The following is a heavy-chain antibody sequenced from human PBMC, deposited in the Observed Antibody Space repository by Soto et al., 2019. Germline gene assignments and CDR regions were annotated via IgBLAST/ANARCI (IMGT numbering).Heavy chain of an antibody. CDR2: INHSGST. D-gene: IGHD5-18*01. CDR1: GGSFSGYY. V-gene: IGHV4-34*01. Sequence: SETLSLTCAVYGGSFSGYYWSWIRQPPGKGLEWIGEINHSGSTNYNPSLKSRVTISVDTSKNQFSLKLSSVTAADTAVYYCARVDTAMVTYYYYYGMGVWGQGTTVTVSS. CDR3: ARVDTAMVTYYYYYGMGV. J-gene: IGHJ6*02.